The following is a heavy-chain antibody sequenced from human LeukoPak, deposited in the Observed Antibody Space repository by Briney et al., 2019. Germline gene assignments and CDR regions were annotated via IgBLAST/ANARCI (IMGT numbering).Heavy chain of an antibody. Sequence: PSETLSLTCTVSGGSISSSSYYWGWIRQPPGKGLEWIGSIYYSGSTYYNPSLKSRVTISVDTSKNQFSLKLSSVTAADTAVYYCVGAYYDILTGYSHDAFDIWGQGTMVTVSS. V-gene: IGHV4-39*07. CDR2: IYYSGST. J-gene: IGHJ3*02. CDR1: GGSISSSSYY. CDR3: VGAYYDILTGYSHDAFDI. D-gene: IGHD3-9*01.